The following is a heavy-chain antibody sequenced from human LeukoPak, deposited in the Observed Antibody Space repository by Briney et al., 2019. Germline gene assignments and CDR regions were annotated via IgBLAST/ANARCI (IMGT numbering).Heavy chain of an antibody. CDR3: ASGYYDSSGYSNWFDP. D-gene: IGHD3-22*01. CDR2: IHYSGST. Sequence: PSETLSLTCTVSGGSISSYYWSWIRQPPGKGLEWIGYIHYSGSTNCNPSLKSRVTMSLDTSKSQFSLKLSSVTAADTAVYYCASGYYDSSGYSNWFDPWGQGTLVTVSS. V-gene: IGHV4-59*01. CDR1: GGSISSYY. J-gene: IGHJ5*02.